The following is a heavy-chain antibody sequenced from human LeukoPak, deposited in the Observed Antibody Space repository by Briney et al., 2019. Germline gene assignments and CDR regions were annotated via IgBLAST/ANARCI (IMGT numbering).Heavy chain of an antibody. D-gene: IGHD2-21*01. CDR3: ARSGMWFSTND. Sequence: SVKVSCKASGGTFSSYAISWVRQAPGQGLEWMGGIIPIFGTANYAQKFQGRVTVTSDTSTSTVYMEVSSLRSEDTAIYYCARSGMWFSTNDWGQGTLVTVSS. J-gene: IGHJ4*02. CDR2: IIPIFGTA. CDR1: GGTFSSYA. V-gene: IGHV1-69*05.